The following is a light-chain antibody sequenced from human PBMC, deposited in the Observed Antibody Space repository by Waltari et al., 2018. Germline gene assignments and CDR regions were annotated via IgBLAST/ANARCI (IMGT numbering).Light chain of an antibody. CDR3: QQNGSLPAT. J-gene: IGKJ1*01. CDR2: GTS. V-gene: IGKV3-20*01. Sequence: EMGWTQSPGTLSLSPGERVTLSCRASQSLNGRLVWYKQNPAQAPRLLIYGTSSRATGIPDRLMGSGSGTYFSLTISRLEPEDFAVYYCQQNGSLPATFGQGTKVEV. CDR1: QSLNGR.